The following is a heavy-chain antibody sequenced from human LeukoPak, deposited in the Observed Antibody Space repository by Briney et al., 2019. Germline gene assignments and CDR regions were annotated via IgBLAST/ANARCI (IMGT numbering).Heavy chain of an antibody. D-gene: IGHD3-10*01. CDR2: INHSGST. CDR1: GGSFSGYY. J-gene: IGHJ4*02. CDR3: ARDVTGGFDY. Sequence: PSETLSLTCAVYGGSFSGYYWSWIRQPPGKGLEWIGEINHSGSTNYNPSLKSRVTISVDTSKNQFSLKLSSVTAADTAVYYCARDVTGGFDYWGQGTLVTVSS. V-gene: IGHV4-34*01.